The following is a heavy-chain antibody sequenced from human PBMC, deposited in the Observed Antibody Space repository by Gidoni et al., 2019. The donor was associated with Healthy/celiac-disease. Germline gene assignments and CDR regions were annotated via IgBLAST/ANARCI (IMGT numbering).Heavy chain of an antibody. CDR3: TTDPAWWGMDV. CDR2: IKSKTDGGTT. CDR1: GFTFSNAW. Sequence: ASGFTFSNAWMNWVRQAPGKGLEWVGRIKSKTDGGTTDYAAPVKGRFTISRDDSKNTLYLQMNSLKTEDTAVYYCTTDPAWWGMDVWGQGTTVTVSS. D-gene: IGHD2-8*02. V-gene: IGHV3-15*07. J-gene: IGHJ6*02.